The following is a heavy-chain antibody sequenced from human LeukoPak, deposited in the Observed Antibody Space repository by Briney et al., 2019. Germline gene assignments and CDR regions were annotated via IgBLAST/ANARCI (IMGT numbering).Heavy chain of an antibody. CDR2: ISASGGST. V-gene: IGHV3-23*01. CDR3: AKRTAAVGPYFDY. CDR1: GFTFTSYA. J-gene: IGHJ4*02. D-gene: IGHD6-13*01. Sequence: PGGSLRLSCAASGFTFTSYAMSWVRQAPGKGLECVSGISASGGSTYYADSVKGRFTFSRDNSKNTLYLQMNSLRAEDTAVYFCAKRTAAVGPYFDYWGQGTLVTVSS.